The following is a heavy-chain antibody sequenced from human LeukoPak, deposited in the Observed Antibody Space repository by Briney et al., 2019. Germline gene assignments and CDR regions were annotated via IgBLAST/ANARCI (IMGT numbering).Heavy chain of an antibody. CDR3: AAQLYITGTKPRFDP. V-gene: IGHV1-24*01. CDR1: GYTLTELS. Sequence: GASVKVSCKVSGYTLTELSMHWVRQAPGKGLEWMGGFDPEDGETIYAQKFQGRVTMTEDTSTDTAYMELSSLRSEDTAVYYCAAQLYITGTKPRFDPWGQGTLVTVSS. D-gene: IGHD1-7*01. CDR2: FDPEDGET. J-gene: IGHJ5*02.